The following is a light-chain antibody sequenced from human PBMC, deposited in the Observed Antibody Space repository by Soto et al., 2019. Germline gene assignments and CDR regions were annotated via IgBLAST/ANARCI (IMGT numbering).Light chain of an antibody. J-gene: IGKJ5*01. V-gene: IGKV3-20*01. Sequence: EIVLTQSPGTLSLSPGERATLSCRASQTIASRYLARYQHQPGQAPRLLIYRTFARAPGIPDRFSGGGSGTDFTLTISRLEREDFAVYYCQQYDTSPPTFGQGTRLDTK. CDR2: RTF. CDR3: QQYDTSPPT. CDR1: QTIASRY.